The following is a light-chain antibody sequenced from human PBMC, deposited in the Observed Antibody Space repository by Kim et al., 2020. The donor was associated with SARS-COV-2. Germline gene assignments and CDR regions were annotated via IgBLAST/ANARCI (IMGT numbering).Light chain of an antibody. J-gene: IGKJ5*01. CDR3: QQYIIYSPIT. CDR2: KAS. V-gene: IGKV1-5*03. CDR1: ESISNW. Sequence: DIQMTQSPSTLSASVGDRVTITCRASESISNWLAWYQQKPGRAPKLLIYKASNLDSGVPSRFSGSGSGTEFTLTISSLQPDDFATYYCQQYIIYSPITFGQGTRLEIK.